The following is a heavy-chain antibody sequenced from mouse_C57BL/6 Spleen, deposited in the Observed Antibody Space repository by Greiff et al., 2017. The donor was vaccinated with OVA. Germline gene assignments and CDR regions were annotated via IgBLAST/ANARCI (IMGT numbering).Heavy chain of an antibody. V-gene: IGHV1-22*01. J-gene: IGHJ4*01. CDR1: GYTFTDYY. D-gene: IGHD2-3*01. Sequence: EVQLQQPGPELVKPGASVKMSCKASGYTFTDYYMHWVKQSHGKSLEWIGYINPNNGGTSYNQKFKGKATLTVNKSSRTAYMELRSLTSEDYAVYYCASYDYAMDYWGQGTSVTVSS. CDR3: ASYDYAMDY. CDR2: INPNNGGT.